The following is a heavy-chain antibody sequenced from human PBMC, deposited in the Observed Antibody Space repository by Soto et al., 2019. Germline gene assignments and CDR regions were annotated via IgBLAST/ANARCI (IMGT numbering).Heavy chain of an antibody. D-gene: IGHD2-8*01. V-gene: IGHV3-7*01. J-gene: IGHJ4*02. Sequence: GGSLRLSCTASAASGFGCRRYCMSWVRQAPGRGLEWVANIRQDGNEKNYVDSMKGRFTISRDNSKNTLYLQMNSLRAEDTAVYYCAKSSHFHCTNGVCYNFDYWGQGTLVTVS. CDR2: IRQDGNEK. CDR1: GFGCRRYC. CDR3: AKSSHFHCTNGVCYNFDY.